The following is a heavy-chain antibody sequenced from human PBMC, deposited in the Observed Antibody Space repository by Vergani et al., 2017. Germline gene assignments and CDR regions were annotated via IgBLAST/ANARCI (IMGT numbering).Heavy chain of an antibody. CDR1: GFTFSSNW. D-gene: IGHD7-27*01. V-gene: IGHV3-7*04. Sequence: EVQLVESGGGLVQPGGSLRLSCAASGFTFSSNWMSWVRQAPGKGLEWVANIKQDGSEKYYVDSVKGRFTISRDNAKNSLYLQMNSLRAEDTAVYYCATDWGKGGFFDYWGEGTLVTVSS. CDR3: ATDWGKGGFFDY. J-gene: IGHJ4*02. CDR2: IKQDGSEK.